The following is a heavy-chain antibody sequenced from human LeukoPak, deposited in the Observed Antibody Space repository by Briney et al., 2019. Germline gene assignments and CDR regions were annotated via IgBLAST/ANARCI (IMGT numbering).Heavy chain of an antibody. CDR3: AKDEFGTFDY. CDR1: GFTFSNSP. Sequence: PGGSLRLSCAASGFTFSNSPMHWVRQAPGKGLEWVDYADSVKGRFTISKDNSKNTLYLQMNSLRAEDTAVYYCAKDEFGTFDYWGQGTLVTVSS. D-gene: IGHD3-10*01. J-gene: IGHJ4*02. V-gene: IGHV3-30*04.